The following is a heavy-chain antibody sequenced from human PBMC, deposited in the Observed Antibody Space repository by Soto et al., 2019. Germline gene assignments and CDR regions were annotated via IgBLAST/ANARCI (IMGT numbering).Heavy chain of an antibody. V-gene: IGHV4-59*01. CDR1: GGAISSYY. Sequence: SETLSLTCTVSGGAISSYYWSWIRQPPGKGLEWIGYSYYSGSTNYNPSLKSRVTVSVDTSKNQFSLKLSSVTAADTAVYYCARVEAGTWAYSYYYGMDVWGQGTTVTVSS. D-gene: IGHD1-1*01. CDR2: SYYSGST. J-gene: IGHJ6*02. CDR3: ARVEAGTWAYSYYYGMDV.